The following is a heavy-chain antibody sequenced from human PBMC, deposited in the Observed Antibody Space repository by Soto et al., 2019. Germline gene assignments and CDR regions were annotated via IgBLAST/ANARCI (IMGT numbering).Heavy chain of an antibody. CDR3: ARDEAFGNENGFDI. J-gene: IGHJ3*02. V-gene: IGHV3-33*01. CDR2: IVSDGSAK. Sequence: GGSLRLSCAVSGFPFSTYGFHWVRQPPGKGLEWVAVIVSDGSAKYHADSVEGRFTISRDNSKDTLYLQMNSLRAEDTAVYYCARDEAFGNENGFDIWGQGTMVTV. D-gene: IGHD1-1*01. CDR1: GFPFSTYG.